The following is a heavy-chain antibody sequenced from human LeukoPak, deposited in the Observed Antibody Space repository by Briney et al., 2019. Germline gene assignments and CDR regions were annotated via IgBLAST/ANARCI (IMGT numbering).Heavy chain of an antibody. CDR2: ISTYNGNT. CDR1: GYTFTSYG. J-gene: IGHJ3*02. CDR3: ARGKIEMGAFDI. V-gene: IGHV1-18*01. Sequence: ASVKVSCKASGYTFTSYGISWVRQAPGQGLEWMGWISTYNGNTNYAQKLQGRVAMTTDASTSTAYMELRSLRSDDTAVYYCARGKIEMGAFDIWGQGTMVTVSS. D-gene: IGHD5-24*01.